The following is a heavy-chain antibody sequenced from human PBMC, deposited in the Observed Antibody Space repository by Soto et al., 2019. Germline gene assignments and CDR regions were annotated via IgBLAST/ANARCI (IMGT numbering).Heavy chain of an antibody. CDR3: ARDSGGSGYPNDAFDI. D-gene: IGHD3-22*01. CDR2: ISYDGSNK. CDR1: GFTFSSSA. J-gene: IGHJ3*02. V-gene: IGHV3-30-3*01. Sequence: QVQLVESGGGVVQPGRSLRLSSAASGFTFSSSAMHWVRQAPGKGLEWVAVISYDGSNKYYADSVKGRFTISRDNSKNTLYLQMNSLRAEDTAVYFCARDSGGSGYPNDAFDIWGQGTMVTVSS.